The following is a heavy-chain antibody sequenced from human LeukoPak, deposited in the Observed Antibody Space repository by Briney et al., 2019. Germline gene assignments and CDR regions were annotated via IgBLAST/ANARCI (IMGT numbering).Heavy chain of an antibody. J-gene: IGHJ5*02. CDR2: ISAYNGNT. CDR1: GYTFTSYA. Sequence: ASVKVSCKASGYTFTSYAISWVRRAPGQGLECMGWISAYNGNTYYAQNFQGRVTMTADTSTSTAYMELRSLRSDDTAVYYCARVSYNWFDPWGQGTLLTVSP. CDR3: ARVSYNWFDP. D-gene: IGHD6-6*01. V-gene: IGHV1-18*01.